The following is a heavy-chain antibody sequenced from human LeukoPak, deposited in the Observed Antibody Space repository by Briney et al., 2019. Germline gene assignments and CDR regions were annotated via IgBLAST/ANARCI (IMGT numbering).Heavy chain of an antibody. J-gene: IGHJ4*02. CDR1: GSTFRGYS. Sequence: GGSLRLSCAASGSTFRGYSMNWVRQAPGKGLEWVSSISSSSSYMYYADSVKGRFTISRDNAKNSLYLQMNSLRAEDTAMYYCAREVTVASPDYWGQGTLVTVSS. CDR2: ISSSSSYM. D-gene: IGHD4-23*01. CDR3: AREVTVASPDY. V-gene: IGHV3-21*01.